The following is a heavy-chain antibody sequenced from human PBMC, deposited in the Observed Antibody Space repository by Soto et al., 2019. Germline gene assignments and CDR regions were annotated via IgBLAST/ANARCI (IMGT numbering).Heavy chain of an antibody. D-gene: IGHD6-13*01. Sequence: PSETLSLTCTVSGGSISSGGYYWSWIRQHPGKGLEWIGYIYYSGSTYYNPSLKSRVTISVDTSKNQLSLKLSSVTAADTAVYYCAREISAAAGTLGGFDYWGQGTLVTVSS. J-gene: IGHJ4*02. CDR3: AREISAAAGTLGGFDY. CDR2: IYYSGST. CDR1: GGSISSGGYY. V-gene: IGHV4-31*03.